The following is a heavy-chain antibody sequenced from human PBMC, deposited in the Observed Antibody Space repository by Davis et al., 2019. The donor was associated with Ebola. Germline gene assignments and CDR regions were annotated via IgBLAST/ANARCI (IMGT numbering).Heavy chain of an antibody. J-gene: IGHJ4*02. V-gene: IGHV4-34*01. D-gene: IGHD2-15*01. Sequence: SETLSLTCAVYGGSFSGYYWSWIRQPPGKGLEWLGEINHSGSTNYNPSLKSRVTISVDTSKNQFSLKLSSVTAADTAVYYCARRRYCSGGSCYLGMFDYWGQGTLVTVSS. CDR3: ARRRYCSGGSCYLGMFDY. CDR2: INHSGST. CDR1: GGSFSGYY.